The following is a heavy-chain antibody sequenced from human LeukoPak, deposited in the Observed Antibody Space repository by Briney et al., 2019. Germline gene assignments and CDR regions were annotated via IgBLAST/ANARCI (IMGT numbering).Heavy chain of an antibody. Sequence: PGGSLRLSCAASGFTVSSNYMSWVRQAPGKGLEWVSVIYSGGSTYYADSVKGRFTISRDNAKNSLYLQMNSLRAEDTAVYYCTRDRVWVAAMVDCFDYWGQGTLVTVSS. D-gene: IGHD2-15*01. CDR3: TRDRVWVAAMVDCFDY. J-gene: IGHJ4*02. CDR2: IYSGGST. V-gene: IGHV3-53*01. CDR1: GFTVSSNY.